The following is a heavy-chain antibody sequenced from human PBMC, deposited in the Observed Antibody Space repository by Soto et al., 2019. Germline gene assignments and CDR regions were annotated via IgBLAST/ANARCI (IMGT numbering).Heavy chain of an antibody. CDR1: GGTFSSYA. V-gene: IGHV1-69*01. J-gene: IGHJ6*02. CDR2: IIPIFGTA. Sequence: QVQLVQSGAEVKKPGSSVKVSCKASGGTFSSYAISWVRQAPGQGLEWMGGIIPIFGTANYAQKFQGRVTITADESTSTAYMELSSLRSEDTAVYYCARDLGRRLLRGDRYYYGMDVWGQGTTVTVSS. D-gene: IGHD2-15*01. CDR3: ARDLGRRLLRGDRYYYGMDV.